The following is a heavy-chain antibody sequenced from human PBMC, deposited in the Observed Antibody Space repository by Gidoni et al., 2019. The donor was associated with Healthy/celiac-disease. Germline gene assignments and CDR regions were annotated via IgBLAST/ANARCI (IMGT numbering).Heavy chain of an antibody. J-gene: IGHJ4*02. V-gene: IGHV4-38-2*02. D-gene: IGHD1-26*01. CDR2: IYHSGST. CDR1: GYSISSGYY. CDR3: ARTEWEHNPEDY. Sequence: QVQLQESGPGLVKPSETLSLTCTVSGYSISSGYYWGWIRQPPGKGLEWIGSIYHSGSTYYNPSLKSRVTISVDTSKNQFSLKLSSVTAADTAVYYCARTEWEHNPEDYWGQGTLVTVSS.